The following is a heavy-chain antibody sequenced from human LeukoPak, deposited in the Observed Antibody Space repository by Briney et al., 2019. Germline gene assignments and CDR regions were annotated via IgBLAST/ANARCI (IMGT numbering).Heavy chain of an antibody. J-gene: IGHJ4*02. CDR3: AGMKDYYGSGSYQGGFDY. CDR1: GFSRRTGGRF. CDR2: SGWDDDK. V-gene: IGHV2-70*11. Sequence: ASGPALVKPTQTRTLTRTFSGFSRRTGGRFGSWTRQPPWKALEWLARSGWDDDKYYSTNLKTRLTIYKDTSKNQVVLTMPNMDPVDTATYYCAGMKDYYGSGSYQGGFDYWGQGTLVTVSS. D-gene: IGHD3-10*01.